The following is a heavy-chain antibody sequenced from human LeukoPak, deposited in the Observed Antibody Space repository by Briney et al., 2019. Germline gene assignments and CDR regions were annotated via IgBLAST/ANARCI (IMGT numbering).Heavy chain of an antibody. J-gene: IGHJ3*02. V-gene: IGHV1-2*02. Sequence: VASVTVSCKASGYTFTTYGLSWVRQAPGQGLEWMGWVNPNSGGTNYAQKFQGRVTMTRDTSISTAYMELSRLRSDDTAVYYCARDQTSIVVVTAMGPPDDAFDIWGQGTMVTVSS. D-gene: IGHD2-21*02. CDR1: GYTFTTYG. CDR3: ARDQTSIVVVTAMGPPDDAFDI. CDR2: VNPNSGGT.